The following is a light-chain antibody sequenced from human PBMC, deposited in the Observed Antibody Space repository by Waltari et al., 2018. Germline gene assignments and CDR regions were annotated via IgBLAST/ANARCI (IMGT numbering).Light chain of an antibody. CDR1: YSNVGSNY. Sequence: QSVLTQPPSASGTPGQRVTISCSGNYSNVGSNYVYWYQQFPGTAPKLLIYKLYPRPSGVPDRFSGSTSGTSASLAISGLRSEDEADYYCATWDDTLSTVVFGGGTKLTVL. V-gene: IGLV1-47*01. CDR3: ATWDDTLSTVV. CDR2: KLY. J-gene: IGLJ2*01.